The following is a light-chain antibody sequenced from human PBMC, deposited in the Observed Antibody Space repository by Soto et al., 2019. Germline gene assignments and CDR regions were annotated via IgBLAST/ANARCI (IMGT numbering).Light chain of an antibody. Sequence: QAVLTQPRSVSGSPGQSVTISCTGTSSDVGEYDYVSWYQHHPGKAPKLMIYDVSQRPSGVPDRFSGSKSGSTASLTISGLQAEDEADYYCCSYAGSRVFGGGTNVTVL. CDR1: SSDVGEYDY. CDR3: CSYAGSRV. CDR2: DVS. V-gene: IGLV2-11*01. J-gene: IGLJ3*02.